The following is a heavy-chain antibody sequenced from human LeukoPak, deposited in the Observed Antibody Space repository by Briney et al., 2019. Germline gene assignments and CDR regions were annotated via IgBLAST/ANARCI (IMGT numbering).Heavy chain of an antibody. V-gene: IGHV1-18*01. CDR2: ISAYNGNT. D-gene: IGHD3-10*01. CDR3: ASARSRGRYYYGMDV. J-gene: IGHJ6*02. CDR1: GYTFTSYG. Sequence: ASVKVSCKASGYTFTSYGISWVRQAPGQGLEWMGCISAYNGNTNYAQKLQGRVTMTTDTSTSTAYMELRSLRSDDTAVYYCASARSRGRYYYGMDVWGQGTTVTVSS.